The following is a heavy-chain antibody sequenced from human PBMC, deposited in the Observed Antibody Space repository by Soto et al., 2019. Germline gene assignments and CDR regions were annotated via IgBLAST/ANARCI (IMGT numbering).Heavy chain of an antibody. J-gene: IGHJ5*02. V-gene: IGHV4-31*03. CDR1: GGSISSHDYY. CDR2: IHNSGIP. D-gene: IGHD3-22*01. CDR3: AHWDSSGPQANWFDP. Sequence: TSETLSLTCTASGGSISSHDYYWSWMRQHPARGLEWIGYIHNSGIPYYSPSLRSRVTISVDTSKNQVVLTMTNMDPVDTATYYCAHWDSSGPQANWFDPWGQGTLVTVSS.